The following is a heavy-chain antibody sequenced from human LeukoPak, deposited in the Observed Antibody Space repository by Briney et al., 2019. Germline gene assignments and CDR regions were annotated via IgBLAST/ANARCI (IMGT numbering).Heavy chain of an antibody. CDR2: ISGSGGST. Sequence: GGSLRLSCAASGFTFSSYGMSWVRQAPGKGLEWVSAISGSGGSTYYADSVKGRFTISRDNSKNTLYLQMNSLRAEDTAVYYCARGPTPSVHFDYWGQGTLVTVSS. CDR3: ARGPTPSVHFDY. J-gene: IGHJ4*02. CDR1: GFTFSSYG. V-gene: IGHV3-23*01. D-gene: IGHD2-15*01.